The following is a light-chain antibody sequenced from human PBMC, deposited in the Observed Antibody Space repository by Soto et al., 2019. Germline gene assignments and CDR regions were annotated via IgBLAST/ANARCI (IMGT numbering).Light chain of an antibody. CDR2: QDD. Sequence: SYELTQPPSVSVSPGQTAIITCSGAKLGEKYASWYQQKPGQPPVLVIYQDDKRPSGIPERFSGSNSGNTATLTISGTQAMDEADYYCQAWDSSSEVFGGGTKLTVL. CDR3: QAWDSSSEV. CDR1: KLGEKY. V-gene: IGLV3-1*01. J-gene: IGLJ2*01.